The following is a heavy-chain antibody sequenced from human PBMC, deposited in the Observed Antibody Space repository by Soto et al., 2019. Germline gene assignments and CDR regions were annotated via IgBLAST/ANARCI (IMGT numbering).Heavy chain of an antibody. CDR1: GFTFSSYG. CDR3: ASEYSSSSGFDY. J-gene: IGHJ4*02. D-gene: IGHD6-6*01. V-gene: IGHV3-33*01. Sequence: PGGSLRLSCAASGFTFSSYGMHWVRQAPGKGLEWVAVIWYDGSNKYYADSVKGRFTISRDNSKNTLYLQMNSLRAEDTAVYYCASEYSSSSGFDYWGQGTLVTVSS. CDR2: IWYDGSNK.